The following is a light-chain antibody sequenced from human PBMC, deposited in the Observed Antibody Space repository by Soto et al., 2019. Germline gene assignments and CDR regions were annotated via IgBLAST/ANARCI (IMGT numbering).Light chain of an antibody. CDR3: QQYYSTPFT. CDR1: QSVLYSSNNKNY. J-gene: IGKJ3*01. CDR2: CAS. Sequence: DIVMTQSPDSLAVSLGERATINCKSSQSVLYSSNNKNYLAWYQQKPGQPPKLLIYCASTRESGVTDRFSGSGSRTDFTLTISSLQAEDVAVYYCQQYYSTPFTFGPGTKVDIK. V-gene: IGKV4-1*01.